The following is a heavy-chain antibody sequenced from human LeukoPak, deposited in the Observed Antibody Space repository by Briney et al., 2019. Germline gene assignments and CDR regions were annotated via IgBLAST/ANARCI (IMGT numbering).Heavy chain of an antibody. D-gene: IGHD3-10*01. J-gene: IGHJ2*01. V-gene: IGHV4-39*01. CDR1: GGSISSSSYY. CDR2: IYYSGST. CDR3: ATTPRHLCYASGSSKGYFDL. Sequence: SETLSLTCTVSGGSISSSSYYWGWIRQPPGKGLEWIGSIYYSGSTYYNPSLKSRVTISVDTSKNQFSLKLSSVTAADTAVYYCATTPRHLCYASGSSKGYFDLWGRGTLVTVSS.